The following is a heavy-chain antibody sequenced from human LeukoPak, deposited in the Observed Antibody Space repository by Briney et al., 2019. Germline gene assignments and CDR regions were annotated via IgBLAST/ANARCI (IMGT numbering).Heavy chain of an antibody. CDR2: INTNTGNP. J-gene: IGHJ4*02. Sequence: ASVKVSCKASGYPFISYAMNWVRQAPGQGLELMGWINTNTGNPTYAQGFTGRFVFSLDTSVSTAYLQISSLKTEDTAVYYCARDNAGDIDYWGQGTLVTVSS. V-gene: IGHV7-4-1*02. D-gene: IGHD7-27*01. CDR3: ARDNAGDIDY. CDR1: GYPFISYA.